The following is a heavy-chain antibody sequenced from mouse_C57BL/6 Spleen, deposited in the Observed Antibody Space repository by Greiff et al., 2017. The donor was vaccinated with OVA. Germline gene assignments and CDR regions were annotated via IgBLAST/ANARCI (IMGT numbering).Heavy chain of an antibody. D-gene: IGHD3-3*01. CDR3: ARGEGDEGFAH. CDR1: GYSFTGYY. J-gene: IGHJ3*01. Sequence: VQLQQSGPELVKPGASVKISCKASGYSFTGYYMNWVKQSPEKSLEWIGEINPSTGGTTYNQKFKAKATLTVDKSSSTAYMQLKSLTSEDSAVYYCARGEGDEGFAHWGQGTLVTVSA. CDR2: INPSTGGT. V-gene: IGHV1-42*01.